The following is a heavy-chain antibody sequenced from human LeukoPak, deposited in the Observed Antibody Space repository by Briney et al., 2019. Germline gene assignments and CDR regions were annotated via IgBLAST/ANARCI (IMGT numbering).Heavy chain of an antibody. CDR3: ARVGSSSCYSDT. V-gene: IGHV3-21*01. Sequence: GGSLRLSCAASGFTFSSYSMNWVRQAPGKGLEWVSSISSSSSYIYYADSVKGRFTISRDNAKNSLYLQMNSLRAEDTAVYYCARVGSSSCYSDTGGRGTLVTVSP. D-gene: IGHD6-13*01. CDR1: GFTFSSYS. J-gene: IGHJ4*02. CDR2: ISSSSSYI.